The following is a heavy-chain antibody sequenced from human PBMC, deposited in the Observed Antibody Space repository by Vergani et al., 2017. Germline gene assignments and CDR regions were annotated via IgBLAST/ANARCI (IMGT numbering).Heavy chain of an antibody. D-gene: IGHD4-17*01. V-gene: IGHV3-21*01. J-gene: IGHJ4*02. CDR2: ISSSSSYI. Sequence: EVQLVESGGGLVKPGGSLRLSCAASGFTFSSYSMNWVRQAPGKGLEWVSSISSSSSYIYYADSVKGRFTISRDNAKNSLYLQMNSLRAVDTAVYYCASENDYGDSRAGYWGQGTLVTVSS. CDR1: GFTFSSYS. CDR3: ASENDYGDSRAGY.